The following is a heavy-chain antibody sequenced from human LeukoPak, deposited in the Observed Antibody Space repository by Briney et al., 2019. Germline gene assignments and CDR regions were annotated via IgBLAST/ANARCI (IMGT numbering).Heavy chain of an antibody. CDR1: GFTFDDYA. CDR3: ARVLLGSWDWFDP. D-gene: IGHD3-10*01. CDR2: ISWNSGSI. Sequence: GRSLRLSCAASGFTFDDYAMHWVRQAPGKGLEWVSGISWNSGSIGYADSVKGRFTISRDNAKNTVYLQMNSLRAEDTAVYYCARVLLGSWDWFDPWGQGTLVTVSS. V-gene: IGHV3-9*01. J-gene: IGHJ5*02.